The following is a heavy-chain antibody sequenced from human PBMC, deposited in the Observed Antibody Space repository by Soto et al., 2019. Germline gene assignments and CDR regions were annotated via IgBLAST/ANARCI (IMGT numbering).Heavy chain of an antibody. Sequence: QVQLVQSGAEVKKPGASVKVSCKASGYTFTSYGIIWVRQAPGQGLEWMGWISTYNGNTKYAQKLQGRVTMTTDTSTRTAYMELRSLRSDDTAVFYCEREMVRGVGSDYWGQGTLVTVSS. CDR1: GYTFTSYG. D-gene: IGHD3-10*01. CDR3: EREMVRGVGSDY. V-gene: IGHV1-18*01. CDR2: ISTYNGNT. J-gene: IGHJ4*02.